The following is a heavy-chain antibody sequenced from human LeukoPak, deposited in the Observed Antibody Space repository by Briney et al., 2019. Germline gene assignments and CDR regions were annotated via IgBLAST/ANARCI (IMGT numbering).Heavy chain of an antibody. J-gene: IGHJ4*01. CDR3: ARSYGSGSPFDY. Sequence: GSSVKVSCKASGGTYSSYAISWVRQAPGQGLEWMGGIIPIFGTANYAQKFQGRVTFTADESTSTAYMELSSLRSEDTAVYYCARSYGSGSPFDYWGQGTLVTVSS. CDR1: GGTYSSYA. CDR2: IIPIFGTA. D-gene: IGHD3-10*01. V-gene: IGHV1-69*01.